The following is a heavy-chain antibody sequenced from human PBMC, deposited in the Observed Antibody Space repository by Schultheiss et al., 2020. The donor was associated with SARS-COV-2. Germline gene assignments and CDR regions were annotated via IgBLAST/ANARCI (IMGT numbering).Heavy chain of an antibody. D-gene: IGHD6-6*01. CDR3: AREYSSSSVAFDI. Sequence: GESLKISCKGSGYNFTSYWIGWVRQMPGKGLEWMGIIYPGDSDTRYSPSFQGQVTISADKSISTAYLQWSGLKASDTAMYYCAREYSSSSVAFDIWGQGTMVTVSS. CDR2: IYPGDSDT. V-gene: IGHV5-51*01. J-gene: IGHJ3*02. CDR1: GYNFTSYW.